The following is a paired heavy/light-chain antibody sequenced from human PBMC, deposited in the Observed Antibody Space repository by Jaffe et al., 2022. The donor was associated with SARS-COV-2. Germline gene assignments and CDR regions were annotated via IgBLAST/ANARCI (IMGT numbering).Light chain of an antibody. CDR1: QSIGGR. J-gene: IGKJ4*01. CDR3: QQSHSTPLT. Sequence: DIQMTQSPSSLSASVGGRATITCRASQSIGGRLNWYQQKPGKAPNLLIYGASSLQDGVPSRFSGSGFNSDFTLTITTLQPEDSATYYCQQSHSTPLTFGGGTKVEIK. CDR2: GAS. V-gene: IGKV1-39*01.
Heavy chain of an antibody. V-gene: IGHV4-61*02. Sequence: QVQLQESGPGLVKPSQTLSLTCTVSGGSISRSIYYWSWIRQPAGKGLEWIGRISTTGSTNYNPSLKSRVTISVDTSRNQFSLMVDSVTAADTAVYYCARVLEATVMDWGQGTLVTVSS. CDR2: ISTTGST. CDR3: ARVLEATVMD. CDR1: GGSISRSIYY. J-gene: IGHJ4*02. D-gene: IGHD5-18*01.